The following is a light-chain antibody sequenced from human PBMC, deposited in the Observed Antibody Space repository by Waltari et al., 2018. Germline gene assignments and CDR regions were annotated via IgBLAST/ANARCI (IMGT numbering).Light chain of an antibody. V-gene: IGLV2-14*03. CDR1: SHDLGHSDY. CDR2: DVS. Sequence: ALTQPASVSGSPGQSITLSSSGTSHDLGHSDYVAWYLQHPATAPKLIIFDVSKRPSGISDRFSASKSGSTASLTISGLQAEDEGEYFCGSYTTNSPFAVVFGGGTKLTVL. J-gene: IGLJ2*01. CDR3: GSYTTNSPFAVV.